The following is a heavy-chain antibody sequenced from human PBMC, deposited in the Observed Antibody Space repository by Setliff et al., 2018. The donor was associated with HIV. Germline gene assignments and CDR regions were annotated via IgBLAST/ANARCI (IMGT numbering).Heavy chain of an antibody. J-gene: IGHJ6*02. V-gene: IGHV4-4*09. CDR1: GGSIRSYY. Sequence: PSETLSLTCTVSGGSIRSYYWNWIRQPPGKGLEWIGFIFASGDTKYNPSLQSRVSMSIDTSKNQFSLKLRSVTAADTAVYYCARETYYYDNPQYYYYAMDVWGQGTTVTVSS. CDR2: IFASGDT. CDR3: ARETYYYDNPQYYYYAMDV. D-gene: IGHD3-22*01.